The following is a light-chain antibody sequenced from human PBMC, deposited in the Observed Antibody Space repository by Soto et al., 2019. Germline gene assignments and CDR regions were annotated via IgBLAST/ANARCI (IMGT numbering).Light chain of an antibody. V-gene: IGKV3-20*01. CDR2: GAS. CDR1: QSVNSQF. CDR3: HRYGRSPRT. Sequence: PGERATLSCRASQSVNSQFFAWHQQKPGQAPRLLIHGASNRAAGIPDRFSGSGSGTDFTLTISRLEPEDFAVYYCHRYGRSPRTFGQGTKVDI. J-gene: IGKJ1*01.